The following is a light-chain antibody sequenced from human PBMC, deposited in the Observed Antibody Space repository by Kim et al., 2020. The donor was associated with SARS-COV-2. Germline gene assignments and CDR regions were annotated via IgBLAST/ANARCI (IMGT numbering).Light chain of an antibody. V-gene: IGLV1-44*01. CDR1: RSHSASKS. Sequence: QWLNLSCSGSRSHSASKSVNWHQQLPGTAPNLLLYSNNLRPSGVPDRFAGSRSGTSGSLAINGLQSEDEADYYCASWDDSLNGLWVFGGGTQLTVL. CDR2: SNN. CDR3: ASWDDSLNGLWV. J-gene: IGLJ3*02.